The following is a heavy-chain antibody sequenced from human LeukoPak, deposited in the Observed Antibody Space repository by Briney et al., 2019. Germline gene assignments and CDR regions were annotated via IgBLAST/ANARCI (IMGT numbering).Heavy chain of an antibody. D-gene: IGHD2-15*01. CDR3: ARSDRYCSGGSCPPNDY. J-gene: IGHJ4*02. V-gene: IGHV3-20*04. Sequence: PGGSLRLSCAASGFSFSSHGMSWVRQAPGKGLEWVSGINWNGSGAGYADSVKGRFTISRDNAKNSLYLQMNSLRAEDTALYYCARSDRYCSGGSCPPNDYWGQGTLVTVSS. CDR1: GFSFSSHG. CDR2: INWNGSGA.